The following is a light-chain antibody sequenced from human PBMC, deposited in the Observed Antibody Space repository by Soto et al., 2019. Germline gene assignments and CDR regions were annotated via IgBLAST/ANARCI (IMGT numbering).Light chain of an antibody. V-gene: IGLV1-47*01. CDR3: AAWDDSLSVV. J-gene: IGLJ2*01. CDR2: RNN. CDR1: SSNIGSNY. Sequence: QAVVTQPPSASGTPVQRVTISCSGSSSNIGSNYVYWYQQLPGTAPKLLIYRNNQRPSGVPDRFSGSKSGTSASLAISGLRSEDEADYYCAAWDDSLSVVFGGGTKVTVL.